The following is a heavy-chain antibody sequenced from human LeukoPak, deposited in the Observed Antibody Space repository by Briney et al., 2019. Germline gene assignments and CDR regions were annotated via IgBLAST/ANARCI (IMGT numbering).Heavy chain of an antibody. D-gene: IGHD3-22*01. CDR1: GFTFSSYA. J-gene: IGHJ4*02. V-gene: IGHV3-23*01. Sequence: GGSLRLSCAASGFTFSSYAMSWVRQAPGKGLEWVSAISGSGGSTYYADSVKGRFTISRDNSKNTLYLQMNSLRAEDTAVYYCARDSSAYLMYFDFWGQGTLVTVSS. CDR2: ISGSGGST. CDR3: ARDSSAYLMYFDF.